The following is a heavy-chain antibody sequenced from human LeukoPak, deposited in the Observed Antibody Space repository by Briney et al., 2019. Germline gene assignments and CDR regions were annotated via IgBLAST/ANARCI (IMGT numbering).Heavy chain of an antibody. CDR1: GFNFSSYA. CDR2: VSGSGGST. Sequence: PGGSLRLSCAASGFNFSSYAMSWVRQAPGKGLEGVSAVSGSGGSTYYAYHGKGRFTISRANSKTTLYLQMNSLNAQATALYYWAKEGYGDYNFGGQGTLVTVSS. J-gene: IGHJ4*02. CDR3: AKEGYGDYNF. D-gene: IGHD4-17*01. V-gene: IGHV3-23*01.